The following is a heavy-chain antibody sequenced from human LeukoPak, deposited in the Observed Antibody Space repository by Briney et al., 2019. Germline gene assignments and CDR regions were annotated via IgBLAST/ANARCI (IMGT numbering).Heavy chain of an antibody. D-gene: IGHD1-26*01. CDR1: GFTFSSHD. Sequence: GGSLRLSCAASGFTFSSHDMHWVHQAAGKGLEWVSGFIPAGDRYYAESVKGRFTISRENAKNTLNLQMNSLRAEDTAVYYCARDYSGYGMDVWGQGTTVTVSS. V-gene: IGHV3-13*04. CDR3: ARDYSGYGMDV. CDR2: FIPAGDR. J-gene: IGHJ6*02.